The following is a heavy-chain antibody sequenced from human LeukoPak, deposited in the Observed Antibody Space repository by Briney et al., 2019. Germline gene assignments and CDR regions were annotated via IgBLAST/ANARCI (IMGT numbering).Heavy chain of an antibody. V-gene: IGHV3-43D*04. J-gene: IGHJ6*04. CDR2: ISWDGGST. CDR1: GFTFDDYA. CDR3: AKDMDYYGSGSYYNSYYGMDV. Sequence: GGSLRLSCAASGFTFDDYAMHWVRQAPGKGLEWVSLISWDGGSTYYADSVKGRFTISRDNSKNSLYLQMNTLRAEDTALYYCAKDMDYYGSGSYYNSYYGMDVWGKGTTVTVSS. D-gene: IGHD3-10*01.